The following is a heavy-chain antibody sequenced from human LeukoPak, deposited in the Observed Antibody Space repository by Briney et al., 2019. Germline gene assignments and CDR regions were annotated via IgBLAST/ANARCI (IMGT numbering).Heavy chain of an antibody. J-gene: IGHJ4*02. CDR1: GYSFTSYW. Sequence: GESLKISCKGSGYSFTSYWIGWVRQMPGKGLEWMGIINPGDSDTRYSPSFQGQVTISADKSISTAYLQWSSLKASDTAMYYCARLIPSVVAENPFDYWGQGTLVTVSS. CDR2: INPGDSDT. CDR3: ARLIPSVVAENPFDY. D-gene: IGHD2-15*01. V-gene: IGHV5-51*01.